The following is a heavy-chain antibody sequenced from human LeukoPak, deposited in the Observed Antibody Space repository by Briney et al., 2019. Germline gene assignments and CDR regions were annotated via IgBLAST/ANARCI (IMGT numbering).Heavy chain of an antibody. CDR1: GGTFSSYA. J-gene: IGHJ3*02. CDR3: ASRRSVDEDDAFDI. Sequence: ASVKVSCKASGGTFSSYAISWVRQAPGQGLEWMGRIIPILGIANYAQKFQGRVTITADKSTSTAYMELSSLRSEDTAVYYCASRRSVDEDDAFDIWGQGTMVTVSS. CDR2: IIPILGIA. D-gene: IGHD4-23*01. V-gene: IGHV1-69*04.